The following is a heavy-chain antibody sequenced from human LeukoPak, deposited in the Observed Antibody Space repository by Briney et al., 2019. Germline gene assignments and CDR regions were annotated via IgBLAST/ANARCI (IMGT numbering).Heavy chain of an antibody. V-gene: IGHV1-8*01. CDR1: GYTFTNYD. CDR2: MNPNSGNT. D-gene: IGHD6-13*01. J-gene: IGHJ4*02. Sequence: WASVKVSCKSSGYTFTNYDINWVRQAPGQGLEWMGWMNPNSGNTRYARKFQGRVTTTGNTSINTAYMELSSLRSEDTAVYYCARAGIAATGLDHWGQGILVTVSS. CDR3: ARAGIAATGLDH.